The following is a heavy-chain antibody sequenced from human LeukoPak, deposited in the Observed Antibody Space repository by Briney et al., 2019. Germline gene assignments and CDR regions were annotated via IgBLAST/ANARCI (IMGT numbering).Heavy chain of an antibody. V-gene: IGHV1-18*01. D-gene: IGHD3-10*01. Sequence: ASVKVSCKASGYTFTSYGISWVRQAPGQGLEWMAWINAYNGDTNYAQKLQGRVTLTTEKSTSTAYMELRSLRSDDTAVYYCARDGSGVGFDYWGQGTLVTVSS. J-gene: IGHJ4*02. CDR2: INAYNGDT. CDR3: ARDGSGVGFDY. CDR1: GYTFTSYG.